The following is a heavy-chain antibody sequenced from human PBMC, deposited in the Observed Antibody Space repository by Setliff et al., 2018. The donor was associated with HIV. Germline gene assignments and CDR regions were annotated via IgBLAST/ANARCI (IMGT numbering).Heavy chain of an antibody. V-gene: IGHV4-39*01. Sequence: PSETLSLTCTVYGGSISGSNYVWGWIRQTPRKGLEWIGTIHYSGSTYHNPSLESRLTISVDTSKNQFFLRLSSVSAADTAVYYCARLRIAAKNYFDYWGQGTLVTVSS. CDR2: IHYSGST. D-gene: IGHD6-25*01. J-gene: IGHJ4*02. CDR1: GGSISGSNYV. CDR3: ARLRIAAKNYFDY.